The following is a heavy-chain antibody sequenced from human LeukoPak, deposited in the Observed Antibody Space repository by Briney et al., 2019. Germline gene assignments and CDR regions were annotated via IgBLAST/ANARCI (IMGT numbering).Heavy chain of an antibody. J-gene: IGHJ4*02. D-gene: IGHD4-11*01. CDR1: GDSVSSNSAA. Sequence: SQTLSLTCAISGDSVSSNSAAWNWIRQSPSRGLEWLGRTYYRSRWYNEYALSVKSRITINPDTSKNQFSLQLNSVTPEDTAVYYCARVTERQYLPFDSWGQGTLVTVSS. V-gene: IGHV6-1*01. CDR2: TYYRSRWYN. CDR3: ARVTERQYLPFDS.